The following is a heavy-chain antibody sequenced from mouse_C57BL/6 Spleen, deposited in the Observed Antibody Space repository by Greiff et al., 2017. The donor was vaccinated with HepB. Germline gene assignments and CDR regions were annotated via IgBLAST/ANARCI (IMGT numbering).Heavy chain of an antibody. CDR3: VRQSNGMDY. J-gene: IGHJ4*01. Sequence: VQLKESGGGLVQPKGSLKLSCAASGFSFNTYAMNWVRQAPGKGLEWVARIRSKSNNYATYYADSVKDRFTISRDDSESMLYLQMNNLKTEDTAMYYCVRQSNGMDYWGQGTSVTVSS. CDR1: GFSFNTYA. D-gene: IGHD2-5*01. CDR2: IRSKSNNYAT. V-gene: IGHV10-1*01.